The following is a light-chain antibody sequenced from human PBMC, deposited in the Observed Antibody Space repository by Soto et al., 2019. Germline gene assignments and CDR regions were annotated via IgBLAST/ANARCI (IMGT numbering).Light chain of an antibody. V-gene: IGKV1-9*01. Sequence: DIQLTQSPSFLSASVGDRVTITCRASQGISSYLAWYQQKPGKAPKLLIYAASSLQSGVPPRFSGSGAWTEFTLTICGLLPEDFPTYYGQQHSTCPPLTFGGGAKVEIK. CDR3: QQHSTCPPLT. CDR2: AAS. J-gene: IGKJ4*01. CDR1: QGISSY.